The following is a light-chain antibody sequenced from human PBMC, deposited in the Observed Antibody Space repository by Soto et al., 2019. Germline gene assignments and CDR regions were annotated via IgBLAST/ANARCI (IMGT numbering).Light chain of an antibody. CDR3: VMYMGSDTWV. CDR2: NTN. J-gene: IGLJ3*02. V-gene: IGLV8-61*01. CDR1: SGSVSTTYN. Sequence: QAVVTQEPSFSVSPGGTVTLTCGLSSGSVSTTYNPSWYQQTPGQAPRTLIYNTNTRSSGVPDRFSGSILGNKAALTITGAQAKDESDYYCVMYMGSDTWVFGGGTKLTVL.